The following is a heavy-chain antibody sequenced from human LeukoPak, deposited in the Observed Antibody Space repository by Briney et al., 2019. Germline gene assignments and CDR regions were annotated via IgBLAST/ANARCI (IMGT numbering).Heavy chain of an antibody. CDR3: ANLPL. CDR1: GFTFSNYG. J-gene: IGHJ4*02. CDR2: ISYDGSNK. V-gene: IGHV3-30*18. Sequence: GGSLRLSCATSGFTFSNYGMHWVRQAPGKGLEWVAVISYDGSNKYYADSVKGRFTISRDNSKNTLYLQMDSLRPEDAAVYYCANLPLWGQGTLVTVSS.